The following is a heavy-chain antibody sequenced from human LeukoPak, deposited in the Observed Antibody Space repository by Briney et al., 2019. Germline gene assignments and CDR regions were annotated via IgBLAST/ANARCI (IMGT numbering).Heavy chain of an antibody. J-gene: IGHJ4*02. CDR1: GFSFSSYA. D-gene: IGHD6-19*01. CDR3: AKDGGYSSGWGYFDY. Sequence: PGGSLRLSCAASGFSFSSYAMSWVRQAAGKGLEWVSGISGSGGSTYYADSVKGRFTISRDNSKNTLYLQMNSLTAEDTAVYYCAKDGGYSSGWGYFDYWGQGTLVTVSS. V-gene: IGHV3-23*01. CDR2: ISGSGGST.